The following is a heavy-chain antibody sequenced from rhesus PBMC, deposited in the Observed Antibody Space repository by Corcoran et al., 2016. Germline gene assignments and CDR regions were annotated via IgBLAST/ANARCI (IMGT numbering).Heavy chain of an antibody. D-gene: IGHD3-22*01. J-gene: IGHJ4*01. V-gene: IGHV4-73*01. Sequence: QVQLQQRGEGLVKPSETLSLTCAVYGGSISGDYYWSWIRQPPGKGLELIGSSYRNSATTNATPSLEYRVTNSKDTSKNRLSLKLSSETAAVTAVYYCAGEGVIMIFDYWGQGVLVTVSS. CDR1: GGSISGDYY. CDR3: AGEGVIMIFDY. CDR2: SYRNSATT.